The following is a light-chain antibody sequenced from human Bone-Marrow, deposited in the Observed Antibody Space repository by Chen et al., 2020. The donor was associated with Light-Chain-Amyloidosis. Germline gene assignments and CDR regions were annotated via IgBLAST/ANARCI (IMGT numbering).Light chain of an antibody. V-gene: IGKV3-20*01. CDR3: QQYGTSPLT. Sequence: EIVLTQSPGTLSLSPGEGANLSCSASQTISSNYLTWYQQKFGQSPRLLIYGSSSRDTGIPDRFTGSESGPDFTLSINRLEPEDFARYYCQQYGTSPLTCGGGTKVEIK. J-gene: IGKJ4*01. CDR2: GSS. CDR1: QTISSNY.